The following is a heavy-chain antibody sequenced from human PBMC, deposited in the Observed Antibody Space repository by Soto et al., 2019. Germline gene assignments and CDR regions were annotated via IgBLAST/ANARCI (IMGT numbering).Heavy chain of an antibody. CDR2: INSDGSGT. CDR3: ARGGDHHGFDI. Sequence: EVQLVESGGGLVQPGGSLRLSCVASGFTFSRYWMHWVRQAPGKGLVWVSRINSDGSGTIYADSVKGRFTISRDNAKNKLYLQINSLRADDTAVYYCARGGDHHGFDIWGQGTMVTVSS. J-gene: IGHJ3*02. V-gene: IGHV3-74*01. D-gene: IGHD2-21*02. CDR1: GFTFSRYW.